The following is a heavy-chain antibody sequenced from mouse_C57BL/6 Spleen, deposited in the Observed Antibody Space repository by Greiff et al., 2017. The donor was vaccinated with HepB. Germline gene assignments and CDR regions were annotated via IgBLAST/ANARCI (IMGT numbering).Heavy chain of an antibody. CDR2: IRNKANGYTT. D-gene: IGHD4-1*02. CDR3: ARSQLGRGVDY. CDR1: GFTFTDYY. Sequence: EVKLVESGGGLVQPGGSLSLSCAASGFTFTDYYMSWVRQPPGKALEWLGFIRNKANGYTTEYSASVKGRFTISRDNSQSILYLQMNALRAEDSATYYCARSQLGRGVDYWGQGTTLTVSS. V-gene: IGHV7-3*01. J-gene: IGHJ2*01.